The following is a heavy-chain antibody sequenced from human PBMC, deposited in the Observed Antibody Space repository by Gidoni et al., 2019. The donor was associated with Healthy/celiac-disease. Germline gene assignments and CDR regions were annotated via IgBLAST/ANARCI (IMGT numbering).Heavy chain of an antibody. D-gene: IGHD3-3*01. V-gene: IGHV3-21*01. CDR1: GFHFSSYS. J-gene: IGHJ3*02. CDR3: ARVISGDFWSGYRKYDAKPHDAFDI. Sequence: EVQLVEYGGGLVKPGGSLRLSCAASGFHFSSYSMNWVRLAPGKGKGVEWVASISSSSRYIYYEDSVKGRFTISRDNAKNSVYLQMNSLRAEDTAVYYCARVISGDFWSGYRKYDAKPHDAFDIWGQGTRVTVSS. CDR2: ISSSSRYI.